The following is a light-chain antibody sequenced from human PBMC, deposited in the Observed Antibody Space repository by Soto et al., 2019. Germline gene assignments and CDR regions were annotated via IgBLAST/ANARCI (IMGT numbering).Light chain of an antibody. J-gene: IGKJ3*01. CDR1: QGLNTW. CDR3: QQANTFPPT. CDR2: AAS. V-gene: IGKV1D-12*01. Sequence: IQMTQSPASVSASVGDRVTITCRASQGLNTWLAWYQQKPGQAPKLLIHAASSLQSGVPSRFRGSGYGTYFTFTISSLQPEEFATYYCQQANTFPPTFGPGTKVYIK.